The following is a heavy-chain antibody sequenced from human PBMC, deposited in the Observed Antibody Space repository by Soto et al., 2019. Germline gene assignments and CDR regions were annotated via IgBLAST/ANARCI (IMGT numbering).Heavy chain of an antibody. CDR2: INPNSGGT. D-gene: IGHD6-19*01. J-gene: IGHJ6*02. Sequence: ASVKVSCKASGYTFTGYYMHWVRQAPGQGLEWMGWINPNSGGTNYAQKFQGWVTMTRDTSISTAYMELSRLRSDDTAVYYCARVRSVAEAEFDGMDVWGQGTPVTVYS. V-gene: IGHV1-2*04. CDR3: ARVRSVAEAEFDGMDV. CDR1: GYTFTGYY.